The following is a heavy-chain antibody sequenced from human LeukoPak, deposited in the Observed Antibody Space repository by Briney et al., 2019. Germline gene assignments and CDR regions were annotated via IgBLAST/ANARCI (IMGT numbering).Heavy chain of an antibody. CDR1: GYTFTNYY. CDR2: INPTGGSA. J-gene: IGHJ4*02. CDR3: ARDSADYGDYDY. D-gene: IGHD4-17*01. V-gene: IGHV1-46*01. Sequence: GASVKVSCKASGYTFTNYYIHWVRQAPGQGLEWMGIINPTGGSASYAQKFQGRVSMTSDTSTSTLYLELSSLRSEDTAVYYCARDSADYGDYDYWGQGTLVTVSS.